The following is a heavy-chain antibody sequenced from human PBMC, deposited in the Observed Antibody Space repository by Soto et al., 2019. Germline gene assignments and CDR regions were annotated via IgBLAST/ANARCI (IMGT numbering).Heavy chain of an antibody. J-gene: IGHJ3*02. V-gene: IGHV2-5*01. CDR2: IFWNDDK. Sequence: QITLKESGPTLVKPTQPLTLTCTFSGFSLSTSGVGVGWIRQPPGKALEWLALIFWNDDKRYSPSLKSRLTITKDTSKNQVVLRMTNMDPVDTATYYCAHRLYCSSPSCFNSWAFDIWGQGTMVTVSS. D-gene: IGHD2-2*01. CDR1: GFSLSTSGVG. CDR3: AHRLYCSSPSCFNSWAFDI.